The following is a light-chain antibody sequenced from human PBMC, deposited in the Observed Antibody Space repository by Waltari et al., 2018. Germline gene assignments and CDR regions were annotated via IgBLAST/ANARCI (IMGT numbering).Light chain of an antibody. J-gene: IGLJ1*01. CDR3: CSYAGSSTYV. Sequence: QSALTQPASVSGSPGQSITISCTGTSSDVGSYNLVSWYQPHPGKAPKPMIYEGIKRPSGVSNRFSGHKSGNTASLTLSGLQAEDEADYYCCSYAGSSTYVFGTGTKVTVL. CDR2: EGI. CDR1: SSDVGSYNL. V-gene: IGLV2-23*01.